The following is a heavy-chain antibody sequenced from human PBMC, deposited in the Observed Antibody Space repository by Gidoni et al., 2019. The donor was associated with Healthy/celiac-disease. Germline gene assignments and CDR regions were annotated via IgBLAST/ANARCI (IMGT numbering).Heavy chain of an antibody. CDR2: IYYSGST. J-gene: IGHJ5*02. Sequence: QVQLQESGPGLVKPSETLSLTCTVSGGSISSYYWSWIRQPPGKGLEWIGYIYYSGSTNYNPSLKSRVTISVDTSKNQFSLKLSSVTAADTAVYYCARTSFTTLYNWFDPWGQGTLVTVSS. CDR1: GGSISSYY. V-gene: IGHV4-59*01. D-gene: IGHD3-3*01. CDR3: ARTSFTTLYNWFDP.